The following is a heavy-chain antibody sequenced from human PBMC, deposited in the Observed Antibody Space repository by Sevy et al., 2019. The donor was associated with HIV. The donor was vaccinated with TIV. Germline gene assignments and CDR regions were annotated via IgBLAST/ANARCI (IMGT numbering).Heavy chain of an antibody. D-gene: IGHD3-10*02. CDR2: ISSDGSNQ. CDR3: TKESLRGTYIRGDFDH. V-gene: IGHV3-30*18. CDR1: GFTFQAFG. Sequence: GESLKISCSGFGFTFQAFGMHWVRQAPGKGPEWLAVISSDGSNQNYADSVKGRFTISRDNSKNLLFLQMNSLIPNDTAVYFCTKESLRGTYIRGDFDHWGQGTLVTVSS. J-gene: IGHJ4*02.